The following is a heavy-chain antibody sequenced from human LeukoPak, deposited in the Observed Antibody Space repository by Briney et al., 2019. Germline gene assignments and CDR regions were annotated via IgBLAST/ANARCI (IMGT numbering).Heavy chain of an antibody. J-gene: IGHJ4*02. V-gene: IGHV3-33*01. CDR2: IWYDGSHK. CDR3: ARDKVVGATYFDY. CDR1: GFSFSSYG. D-gene: IGHD1-26*01. Sequence: PGRSLRLSCAASGFSFSSYGMHWVRQAPGKGLEWVAVIWYDGSHKYYADSVKGRFTISRDNSKNTVYLQMNSLRAEDTAVYYCARDKVVGATYFDYWGQGTLVTVSS.